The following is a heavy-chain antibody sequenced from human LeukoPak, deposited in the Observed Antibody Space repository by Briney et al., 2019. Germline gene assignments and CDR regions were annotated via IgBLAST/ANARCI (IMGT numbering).Heavy chain of an antibody. CDR1: GVSFSGYY. CDR3: ARGLARSSSSYGAYNWFDP. D-gene: IGHD6-13*01. J-gene: IGHJ5*02. Sequence: ETLSLTCAVYGVSFSGYYWSWVRQPPGKGLEWVGEINHSGSTNYNPSLKSRVTISVDTSKNQFSLKLSSVTAADTAVYYCARGLARSSSSYGAYNWFDPWGQGTLVTVSS. V-gene: IGHV4-34*01. CDR2: INHSGST.